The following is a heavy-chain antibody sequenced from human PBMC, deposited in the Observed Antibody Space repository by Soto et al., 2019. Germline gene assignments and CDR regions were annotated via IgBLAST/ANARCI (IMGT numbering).Heavy chain of an antibody. CDR3: ARVGRRGSWRTGGGLSY. V-gene: IGHV1-69*02. J-gene: IGHJ4*02. CDR1: GGTFSSYT. Sequence: QVQLVQSGAEVKKPGSSVKVSCKASGGTFSSYTISWVRQAPGQGLEWMGRIIPILGIANYAQKFQGRVTITADKSTSTGYMGRSSLRSEDTAVYYCARVGRRGSWRTGGGLSYWGQGTLVTVSS. CDR2: IIPILGIA. D-gene: IGHD6-13*01.